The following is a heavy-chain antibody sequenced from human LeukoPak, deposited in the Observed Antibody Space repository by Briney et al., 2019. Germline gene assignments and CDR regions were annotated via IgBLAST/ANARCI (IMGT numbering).Heavy chain of an antibody. J-gene: IGHJ5*02. CDR2: ISTYNGHT. V-gene: IGHV1-18*01. CDR1: GYTFTSIG. D-gene: IGHD2-2*01. CDR3: ARDGYCSSTSCPEGWFDP. Sequence: ASVKVSCKASGYTFTSIGITWVRQAPGQGLEWMGWISTYNGHTNYAQKLQGRVTMTTDTSTSTAYMELRSLRSDDTAVYYCARDGYCSSTSCPEGWFDPWGQGTLVTVSS.